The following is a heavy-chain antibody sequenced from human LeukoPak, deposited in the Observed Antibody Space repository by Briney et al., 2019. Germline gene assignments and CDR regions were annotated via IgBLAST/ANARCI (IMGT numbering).Heavy chain of an antibody. D-gene: IGHD2-15*01. V-gene: IGHV3-74*03. CDR2: LNSDGSFA. Sequence: QAGGSLRLSCVASGFTFSSYWMHWVRQAPGKGLVWVSGLNSDGSFATYADSVKGRFTISRDNAKNTLNLQMTSLRAEDTAVYYCGRWSYGMDVWGQGTTVTVSS. CDR1: GFTFSSYW. J-gene: IGHJ6*02. CDR3: GRWSYGMDV.